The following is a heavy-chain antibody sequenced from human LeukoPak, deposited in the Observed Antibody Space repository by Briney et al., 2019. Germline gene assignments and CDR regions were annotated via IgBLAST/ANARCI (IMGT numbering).Heavy chain of an antibody. CDR2: ISWNSGSM. Sequence: PGGSLRLSCAASGFTFDDYAMHWVRQAPGKGLEWVSGISWNSGSMGYADSVKGRFTISRDNAKNSLYLQMNSLRAEDTALYYCAKAPEWELSIYYFDYWGQGTLVTVSS. V-gene: IGHV3-9*01. J-gene: IGHJ4*02. D-gene: IGHD1-26*01. CDR1: GFTFDDYA. CDR3: AKAPEWELSIYYFDY.